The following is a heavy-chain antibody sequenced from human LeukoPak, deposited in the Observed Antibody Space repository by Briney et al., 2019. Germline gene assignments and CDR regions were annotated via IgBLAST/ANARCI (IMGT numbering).Heavy chain of an antibody. CDR1: GYTFTGYY. CDR2: INPNSGGT. Sequence: ASVKVSCKASGYTFTGYYMHWVRQAPGQGLEWMGWINPNSGGTNYAQKFQGRVTMTRDTSISTAYMELSRLRSDDTAVYYCAREMATRSESFQHWGQGTLVTVSS. V-gene: IGHV1-2*02. D-gene: IGHD5-24*01. CDR3: AREMATRSESFQH. J-gene: IGHJ1*01.